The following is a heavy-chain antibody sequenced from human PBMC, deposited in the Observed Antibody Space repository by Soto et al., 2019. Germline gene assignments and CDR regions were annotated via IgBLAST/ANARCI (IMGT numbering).Heavy chain of an antibody. J-gene: IGHJ4*02. Sequence: QVQLVQSGAEVKKPGASVKVSCKASGYTFTSYGISWVRQAPGPGLEWMGWISAYNGNTNYAQKLQGRVTMTTDTSTSTAYRELRSLRSDDTAVYYCARDWDYYDSSGYYLSGYWGQGTLVTVSS. CDR1: GYTFTSYG. D-gene: IGHD3-22*01. V-gene: IGHV1-18*01. CDR2: ISAYNGNT. CDR3: ARDWDYYDSSGYYLSGY.